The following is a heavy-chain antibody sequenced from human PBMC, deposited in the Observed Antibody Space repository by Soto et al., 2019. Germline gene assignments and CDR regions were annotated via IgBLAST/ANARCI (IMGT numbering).Heavy chain of an antibody. Sequence: PETLSLTCSVSGGSISGSYWSWIRQSPGKGLEWLGYVYYTGSTNYSPSLRSRVSISVDTSKNEFSLRLSSVTAADTAVYFCARSVAVPGAHIDYWGQGTQVTVSS. J-gene: IGHJ4*02. CDR3: ARSVAVPGAHIDY. D-gene: IGHD6-19*01. CDR1: GGSISGSY. V-gene: IGHV4-59*01. CDR2: VYYTGST.